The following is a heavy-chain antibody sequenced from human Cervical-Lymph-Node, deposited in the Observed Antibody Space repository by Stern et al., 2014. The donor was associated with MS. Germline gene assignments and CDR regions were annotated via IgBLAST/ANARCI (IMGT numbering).Heavy chain of an antibody. V-gene: IGHV5-51*01. D-gene: IGHD1-26*01. J-gene: IGHJ4*02. CDR3: ARRSPSSGSYEYYFDY. Sequence: EVQLVESGAEGKKPGESLKISCKGSGYRFTNYWNGWVRQMPGKGLAWMGIIYPGVSDTRSSSSFQGLVPISADKSISTAYLQWSSLKASDTAMYYCARRSPSSGSYEYYFDYWGQGTLVTVSS. CDR1: GYRFTNYW. CDR2: IYPGVSDT.